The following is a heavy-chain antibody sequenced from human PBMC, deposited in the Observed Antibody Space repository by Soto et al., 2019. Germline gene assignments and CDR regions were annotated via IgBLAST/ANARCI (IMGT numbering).Heavy chain of an antibody. CDR1: GYTFTGYY. CDR2: INPNSGGT. Sequence: QVQLVQSGAEVKKPGASVKVSCKASGYTFTGYYMHWVRQAPGQGLEWMGWINPNSGGTNYAQKFQGRVTMTRDTSISTAYMELSRLRSDDKAVYSCARMYSSSWYTHNFDYWGQGTLVTVSA. V-gene: IGHV1-2*02. D-gene: IGHD6-13*01. J-gene: IGHJ4*02. CDR3: ARMYSSSWYTHNFDY.